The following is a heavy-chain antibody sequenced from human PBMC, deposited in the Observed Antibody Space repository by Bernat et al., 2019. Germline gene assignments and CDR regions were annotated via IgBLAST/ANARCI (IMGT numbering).Heavy chain of an antibody. CDR2: ISSSSSYI. CDR1: EFTFSSYS. V-gene: IGHV3-21*01. CDR3: ARAGYSGYDFPNSQGPPYYFDY. J-gene: IGHJ4*02. D-gene: IGHD5-12*01. Sequence: EVQLVESGGGLVKPGGSLRLSCAASEFTFSSYSMNWVRQAPGKGLEWVSSISSSSSYIYYADSVKGRFTISRDNAKNSLYLQMNSLRAEDTAVYYCARAGYSGYDFPNSQGPPYYFDYWGQGTLVTVSS.